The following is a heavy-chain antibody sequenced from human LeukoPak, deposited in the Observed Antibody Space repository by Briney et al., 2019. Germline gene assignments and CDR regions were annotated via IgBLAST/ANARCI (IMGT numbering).Heavy chain of an antibody. D-gene: IGHD1-7*01. V-gene: IGHV3-48*01. Sequence: GGSLRLSCAASGFTFSSYSMNWVRQAPGKGLEWVSYITSSSSIIYYGDSVKGRFTVSRDNAKNSLYLQMNSLRAEDTAVYYCARVGLWHYPVDSWGQGTLVTVSS. CDR3: ARVGLWHYPVDS. CDR1: GFTFSSYS. CDR2: ITSSSSII. J-gene: IGHJ4*02.